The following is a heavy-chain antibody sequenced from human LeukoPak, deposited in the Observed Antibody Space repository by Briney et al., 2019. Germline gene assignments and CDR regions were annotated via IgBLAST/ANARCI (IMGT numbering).Heavy chain of an antibody. V-gene: IGHV3-7*03. CDR2: INQDGSDK. CDR3: ARFVPNDYGGNDFDY. Sequence: GGSLRLSCAASGLTFSIHWMNWVRQAPGKGLECVANINQDGSDKYYVDSVKGRFTISRDNTKNSLYLQMNSLRAEDTAVYYCARFVPNDYGGNDFDYWGQGTPVTVSS. CDR1: GLTFSIHW. D-gene: IGHD4-23*01. J-gene: IGHJ4*02.